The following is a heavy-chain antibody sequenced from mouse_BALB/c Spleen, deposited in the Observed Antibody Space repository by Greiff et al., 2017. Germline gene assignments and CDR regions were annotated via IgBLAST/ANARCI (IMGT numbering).Heavy chain of an antibody. CDR2: INSNGGST. Sequence: DVKLVESGGGLVQPGGSLKLSCAASGFTFSSYGMSWVRQTPDKRLELVATINSNGGSTYYPDSVKGRFTISRDNAKNTLYLQMSSLKSEDTAMYYCARGYGNYVHFDYWGQGTTLTVSS. J-gene: IGHJ2*01. CDR1: GFTFSSYG. D-gene: IGHD2-10*02. CDR3: ARGYGNYVHFDY. V-gene: IGHV5-6-3*01.